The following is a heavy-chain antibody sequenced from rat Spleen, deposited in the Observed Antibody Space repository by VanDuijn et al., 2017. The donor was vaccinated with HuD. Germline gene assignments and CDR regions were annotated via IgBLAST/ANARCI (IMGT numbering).Heavy chain of an antibody. D-gene: IGHD1-1*01. CDR1: GFSVTSNS. V-gene: IGHV2-63*01. CDR2: MRFDGDT. J-gene: IGHJ1*01. Sequence: QVQLKESGPGLVQPSQTLSLTCTVSGFSVTSNSVHWVRQPPGKGVEWMGRMRFDGDTSSNSAPKSRLSISRDTSKNQVFLKMDSLQSDDTGTYYCTRVYFSGARYFDFWGPGTMVTVSS. CDR3: TRVYFSGARYFDF.